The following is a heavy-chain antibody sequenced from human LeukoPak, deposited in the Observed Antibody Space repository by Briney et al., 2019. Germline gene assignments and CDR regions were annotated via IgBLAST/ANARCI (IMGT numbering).Heavy chain of an antibody. CDR3: ASLAQHRYYYDSSDFRYYFDH. D-gene: IGHD3-22*01. CDR2: ISGYNGHT. CDR1: GYTFNSYG. V-gene: IGHV1-18*01. J-gene: IGHJ4*02. Sequence: GASVRVSCRASGYTFNSYGISWVRQAPGQGLEWMGWISGYNGHTNYAQKLQGRVTMTTDTSTSTAYMELRSLRSDDTAVYYCASLAQHRYYYDSSDFRYYFDHWGQGTLVTVSS.